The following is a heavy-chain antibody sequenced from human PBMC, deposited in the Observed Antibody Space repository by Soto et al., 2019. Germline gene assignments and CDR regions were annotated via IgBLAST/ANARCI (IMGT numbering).Heavy chain of an antibody. CDR3: TTNSLYSYDRAY. D-gene: IGHD3-22*01. V-gene: IGHV3-15*01. CDR1: GFTFRNAW. CDR2: TKTKTEGGTT. Sequence: KPGGSLRLSCAASGFTFRNAWMSWVRQAPGKGLEWVGSTKTKTEGGTTDYAAPVKGRFSISRDDSKNRLYLQMNSLNTEDTAVYYCTTNSLYSYDRAYWGQGTLVTVSS. J-gene: IGHJ4*02.